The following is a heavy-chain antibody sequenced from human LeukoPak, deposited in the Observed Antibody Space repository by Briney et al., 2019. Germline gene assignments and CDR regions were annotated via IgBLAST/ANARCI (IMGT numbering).Heavy chain of an antibody. D-gene: IGHD1-14*01. CDR3: ASSVTYPGSDVFDI. CDR2: IYPGDSES. J-gene: IGHJ3*02. Sequence: GESLKISCKGSGYSFSNCWVGWVRQMPGKGLEWMRIIYPGDSESRYDPSFQGQVTISADKSISTAYLQWSSLKASDTAMYYCASSVTYPGSDVFDIWGQGTMVTVSS. V-gene: IGHV5-51*01. CDR1: GYSFSNCW.